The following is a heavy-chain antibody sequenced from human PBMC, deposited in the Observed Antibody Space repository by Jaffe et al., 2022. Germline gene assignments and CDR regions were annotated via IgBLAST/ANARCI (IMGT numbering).Heavy chain of an antibody. CDR1: GGSISSYY. J-gene: IGHJ3*02. D-gene: IGHD3-3*01. CDR2: IYYSGST. V-gene: IGHV4-59*01. CDR3: ARDPDDFWSGYYTGAFDI. Sequence: QVQLQESGPGLVKPSETLSLTCTVSGGSISSYYWSWIRQPPGKGLEWIGYIYYSGSTNYNPSLKSRVTISVDTSKNQFSLKLSSVTAADTAVYYCARDPDDFWSGYYTGAFDIWGQGTMVTVSS.